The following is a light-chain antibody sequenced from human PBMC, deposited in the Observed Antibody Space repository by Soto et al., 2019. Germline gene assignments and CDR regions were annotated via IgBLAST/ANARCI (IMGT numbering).Light chain of an antibody. Sequence: EIVMTQAPATLSVAPGERARRSCMASQSVSSYLAGYQQKPGQPPRLLIYDASNRATGIPARFSGSGSGTDFTLTISSLEPEDFAVYYCQQRSNWQVPFGQGTRLEI. V-gene: IGKV3-11*01. CDR2: DAS. CDR3: QQRSNWQVP. J-gene: IGKJ5*01. CDR1: QSVSSY.